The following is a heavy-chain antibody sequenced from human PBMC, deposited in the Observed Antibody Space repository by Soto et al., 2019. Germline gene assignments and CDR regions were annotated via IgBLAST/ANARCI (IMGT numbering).Heavy chain of an antibody. CDR1: GGSISSSSYY. J-gene: IGHJ6*02. D-gene: IGHD6-19*01. CDR3: ASGLRGQWLVTYYYGMDV. CDR2: IYYSGST. V-gene: IGHV4-39*01. Sequence: SETLSLTCTVSGGSISSSSYYWGWIRQPPGKGLEWIGSIYYSGSTYYNPSLKSRVTISVDTSKNQFSLKLSSVTAADTAVYYCASGLRGQWLVTYYYGMDVPGQGTTVTVSS.